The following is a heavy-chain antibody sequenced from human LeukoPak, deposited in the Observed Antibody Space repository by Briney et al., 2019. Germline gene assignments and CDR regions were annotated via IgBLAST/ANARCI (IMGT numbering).Heavy chain of an antibody. CDR2: INPNSGGT. V-gene: IGHV1-2*02. CDR3: ARESGITPFFDY. Sequence: ASVKVSCKASGYTFTGCYMHWVRQAPGQGLEWMGWINPNSGGTNYAQKFQGRVTMTRDTSISTAYMELSRLRSDDTAVYYCARESGITPFFDYWGQGTLVTVSS. D-gene: IGHD1-26*01. CDR1: GYTFTGCY. J-gene: IGHJ4*02.